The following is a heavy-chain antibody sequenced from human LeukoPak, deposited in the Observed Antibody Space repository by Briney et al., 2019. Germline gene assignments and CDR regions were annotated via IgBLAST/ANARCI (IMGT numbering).Heavy chain of an antibody. V-gene: IGHV3-33*01. J-gene: IGHJ4*02. CDR1: GFSFSSYG. Sequence: GGSLRLSCAASGFSFSSYGMHWVRQAPGKGLEWVAVIWYDGSKKYYADSVKGRFTISRDNSKNTLYLQMNSLRAEDTAVYYCATEPAWSDYWGQGTLVTVSS. CDR2: IWYDGSKK. CDR3: ATEPAWSDY. D-gene: IGHD2-2*01.